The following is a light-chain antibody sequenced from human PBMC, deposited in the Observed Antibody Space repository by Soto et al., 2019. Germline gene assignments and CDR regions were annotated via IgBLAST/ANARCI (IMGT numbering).Light chain of an antibody. V-gene: IGKV3-20*01. Sequence: ETVLTQSPGTLSLSPGDRATLSCRASQSVSSNYLAWYQQKPGQAPRLLIYGASSRATGIPDRFSGSGSGTDFTLTISRLEPEDFAVYYCQQYGGSPWAFGQGTKVEI. CDR2: GAS. CDR1: QSVSSNY. J-gene: IGKJ1*01. CDR3: QQYGGSPWA.